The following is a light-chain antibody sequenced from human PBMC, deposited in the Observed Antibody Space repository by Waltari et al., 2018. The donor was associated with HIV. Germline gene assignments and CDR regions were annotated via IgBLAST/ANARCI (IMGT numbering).Light chain of an antibody. Sequence: QSTLTQPPSVSGSLGQSVTIARSGTSSDIGSYNRVSWYQQPPGTAPKLIIYEVTNRPSGVAVRFSGSKSGNTASLTISGLQAEDEADYYCSSYTTSSTWVFGGGTQLTVL. CDR3: SSYTTSSTWV. CDR1: SSDIGSYNR. J-gene: IGLJ3*02. V-gene: IGLV2-18*02. CDR2: EVT.